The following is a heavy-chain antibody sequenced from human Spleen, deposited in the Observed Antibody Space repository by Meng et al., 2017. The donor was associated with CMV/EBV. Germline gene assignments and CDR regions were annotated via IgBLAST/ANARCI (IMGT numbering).Heavy chain of an antibody. CDR1: GFTLRSFW. V-gene: IGHV3-74*01. CDR2: IDESGRST. CDR3: ARGPNWFDP. Sequence: VERGGCLVQPGGSLRLSFAVSGFTLRSFWMHWVRQAPGKGLEWVSRIDESGRSTSYVDPVKGRFSISRDNAKNSLYLQMNSLRAEDTALYHCARGPNWFDPWGQGTLVTVSS. J-gene: IGHJ5*02.